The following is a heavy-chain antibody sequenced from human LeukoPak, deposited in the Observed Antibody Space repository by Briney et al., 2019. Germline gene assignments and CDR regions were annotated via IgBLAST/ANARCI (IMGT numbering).Heavy chain of an antibody. CDR1: GFTFNSYW. J-gene: IGHJ4*02. CDR3: VVWGEDSSGHRFDH. D-gene: IGHD3-22*01. Sequence: GGSLRLFCAASGFTFNSYWMHWVRQAPGKGLLWVSRINTDGSSTHYADSVKGRLTISRDNAKNMLCLQMSGLRAEDTAVYYCVVWGEDSSGHRFDHWGQGTLVTVSS. CDR2: INTDGSST. V-gene: IGHV3-74*01.